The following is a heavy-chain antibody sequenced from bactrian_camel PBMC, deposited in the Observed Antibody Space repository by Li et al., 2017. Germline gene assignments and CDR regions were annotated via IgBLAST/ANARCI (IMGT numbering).Heavy chain of an antibody. CDR1: GFTFSNRY. V-gene: IGHV3-2*01. D-gene: IGHD6*01. CDR3: ATVEYGAPWYSFGY. Sequence: HVQLVESGGGLVQPGGSLRLSCAASGFTFSNRYMSWVRQAPGKGLEWVSNIYIDGSNTDYADSVKGRFTISRDNAKNTVYLQMNSLKSEDTALYYCATVEYGAPWYSFGYWGQGTQVTVS. J-gene: IGHJ6*01. CDR2: IYIDGSNT.